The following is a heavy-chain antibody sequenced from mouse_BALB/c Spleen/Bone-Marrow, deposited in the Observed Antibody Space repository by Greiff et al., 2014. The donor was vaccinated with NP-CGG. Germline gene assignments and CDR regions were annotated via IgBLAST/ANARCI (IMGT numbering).Heavy chain of an antibody. CDR1: GYTFTSYW. CDR2: IYPSSGSN. D-gene: IGHD6-1*01. CDR3: TRGDLRYAMDY. Sequence: GSELVRPGASVKLSCKASGYTFTSYWMHWVRQRPGQGLEWIGNIYPSSGSNNYDEKSKSKATLTVDTSSSTAYMQLSSLTSEDSAVYYCTRGDLRYAMDYWGQGTSVTVSS. V-gene: IGHV1S22*01. J-gene: IGHJ4*01.